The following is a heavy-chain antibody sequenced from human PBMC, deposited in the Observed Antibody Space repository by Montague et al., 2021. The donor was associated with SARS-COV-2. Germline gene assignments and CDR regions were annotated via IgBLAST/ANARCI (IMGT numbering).Heavy chain of an antibody. J-gene: IGHJ4*02. CDR2: IYYSGST. Sequence: SETPSLTCTVSGGSISSYYWSWIRQPPGKGLEWIGYIYYSGSTNYNPSLKSRVTISVDASKNQFSLRLSSVTAADTAVYYCGRDLPPSRPRNPVWGQGTLVTVSS. CDR1: GGSISSYY. D-gene: IGHD2/OR15-2a*01. V-gene: IGHV4-59*01. CDR3: GRDLPPSRPRNPV.